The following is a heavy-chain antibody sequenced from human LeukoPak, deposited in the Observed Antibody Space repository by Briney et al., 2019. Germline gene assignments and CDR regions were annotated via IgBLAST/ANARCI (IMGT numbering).Heavy chain of an antibody. CDR1: GGSISSGGYY. V-gene: IGHV4-31*03. J-gene: IGHJ4*02. CDR3: ARGYSYGTGTKGCFDY. Sequence: SETLSLTCTVSGGSISSGGYYWSWIRQHPGKGLEWIGYIYYSGSTYYNPSLKSRVTISVDTSKKQFSLKLSSVTAADTAVYYCARGYSYGTGTKGCFDYWGQGTLVTVSS. CDR2: IYYSGST. D-gene: IGHD5-18*01.